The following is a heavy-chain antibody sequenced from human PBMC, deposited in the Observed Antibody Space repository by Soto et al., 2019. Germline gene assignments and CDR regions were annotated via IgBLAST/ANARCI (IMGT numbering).Heavy chain of an antibody. D-gene: IGHD4-17*01. CDR3: ARESSVTYFDY. J-gene: IGHJ4*02. CDR1: GGSISSYY. V-gene: IGHV4-59*01. Sequence: PSETLSLTCTVSGGSISSYYWSWIRQPPGKGLEWIGYIYYSGSTNYNPSLKSRVTISVDTSKNQFSLKLSSVTAADTAVYYCARESSVTYFDYWGQGTLVTVSS. CDR2: IYYSGST.